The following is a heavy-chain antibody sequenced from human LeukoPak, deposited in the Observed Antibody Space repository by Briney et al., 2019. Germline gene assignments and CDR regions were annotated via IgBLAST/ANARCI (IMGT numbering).Heavy chain of an antibody. CDR2: LNNDGSST. Sequence: SGGSLRLSCAASGFTFSSYCMHWVRQAPGKGLVWVSRLNNDGSSTNYADSVKGRFTISRDNAENTLYLQMNSLRAEDTAVYYCARIAWDAFDIWGQGTMVTVSS. D-gene: IGHD2-15*01. CDR1: GFTFSSYC. V-gene: IGHV3-74*01. CDR3: ARIAWDAFDI. J-gene: IGHJ3*02.